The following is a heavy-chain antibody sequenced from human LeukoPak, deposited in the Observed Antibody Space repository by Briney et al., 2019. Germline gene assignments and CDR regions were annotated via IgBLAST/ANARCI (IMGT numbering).Heavy chain of an antibody. CDR3: ARGLFGWWELLRRTFYFDY. D-gene: IGHD1-26*01. V-gene: IGHV4-39*07. CDR1: GGSISSSSYY. CDR2: IYYSGNT. J-gene: IGHJ4*02. Sequence: SETLSLTCTVSGGSISSSSYYWGWIRLPPGKGLEWIGSIYYSGNTYYNPSLKSRVTISVDTSKKQFSLKLSSVTAADTAVYYCARGLFGWWELLRRTFYFDYWGQGTLVTVSS.